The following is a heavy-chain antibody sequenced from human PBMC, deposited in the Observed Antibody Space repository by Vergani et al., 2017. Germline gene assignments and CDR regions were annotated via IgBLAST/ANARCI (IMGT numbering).Heavy chain of an antibody. D-gene: IGHD6-19*01. J-gene: IGHJ4*02. V-gene: IGHV1-69*09. CDR3: ARDVRASSGWYRPPDDY. Sequence: QAQLVQSGAEVKKPGSSVKVSCKASGGTFSSYAISWVRQAPGQGLEWMGRIIPILGIANYAQKFQGRVTITADKSTSTAYMELSSLRSEDTAVYYCARDVRASSGWYRPPDDYWGQGTLVTVSS. CDR2: IIPILGIA. CDR1: GGTFSSYA.